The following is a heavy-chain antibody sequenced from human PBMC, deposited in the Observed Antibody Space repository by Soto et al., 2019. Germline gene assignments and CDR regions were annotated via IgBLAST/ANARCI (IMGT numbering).Heavy chain of an antibody. J-gene: IGHJ6*02. Sequence: ASVKVSCKASVGTFSSYAISWVRQAPGQGLEWMGWIIPNYGKTNYAQKLQGRVTMTTDTSTSTAYMELRSLRSDDTAVYYCARDLPPFGVVIISGMDVWGQGTTVTVSS. CDR1: VGTFSSYA. CDR3: ARDLPPFGVVIISGMDV. V-gene: IGHV1-18*01. D-gene: IGHD3-3*01. CDR2: IIPNYGKT.